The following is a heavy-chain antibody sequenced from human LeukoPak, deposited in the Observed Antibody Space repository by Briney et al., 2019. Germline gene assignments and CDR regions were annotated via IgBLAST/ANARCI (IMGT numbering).Heavy chain of an antibody. CDR2: IKEDGSEK. CDR1: GIIFNHYW. Sequence: PAVSLSLSCAASGIIFNHYWMSWVRQVPGKGLEWVANIKEDGSEKNYVDSVKGRFTISRDNARNSLYLQMNSLRAEDTAVYYCARRGWQFDSWGQGTLVTVSS. D-gene: IGHD2-15*01. CDR3: ARRGWQFDS. V-gene: IGHV3-7*01. J-gene: IGHJ4*02.